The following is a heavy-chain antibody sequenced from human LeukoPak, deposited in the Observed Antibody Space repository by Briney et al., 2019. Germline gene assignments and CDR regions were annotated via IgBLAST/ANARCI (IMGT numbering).Heavy chain of an antibody. CDR1: GFTFSDYS. J-gene: IGHJ5*02. V-gene: IGHV3-48*02. CDR3: ARDLGAYSGNNWFDP. CDR2: ISSGSSTI. D-gene: IGHD1-26*01. Sequence: GGSLRLSCAASGFTFSDYSMNWVRQAPGKGLEWVSYISSGSSTIYYADSVKGRFTISRDNAKNLLYLQMNSLRDEDTAVYYCARDLGAYSGNNWFDPWGQGTLVTVSS.